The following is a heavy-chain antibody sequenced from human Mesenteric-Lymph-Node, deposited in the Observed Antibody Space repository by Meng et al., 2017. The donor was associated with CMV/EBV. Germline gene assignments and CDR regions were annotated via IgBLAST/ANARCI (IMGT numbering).Heavy chain of an antibody. V-gene: IGHV1-2*02. CDR1: GYTFSDYY. Sequence: ASVKVSCKTSGYTFSDYYMHWVRQAPGQGLEWMAWINPKSGGTNYAQKFQGRVTMTRDTSISTAYMELSSLTSDDTAVYYCARASLYYYDGTAYYAEYFQHWGQGTLVTVSS. D-gene: IGHD3-22*01. CDR3: ARASLYYYDGTAYYAEYFQH. CDR2: INPKSGGT. J-gene: IGHJ1*01.